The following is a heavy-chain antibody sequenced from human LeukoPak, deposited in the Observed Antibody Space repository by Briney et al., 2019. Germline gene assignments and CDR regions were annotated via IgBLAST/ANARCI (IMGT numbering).Heavy chain of an antibody. CDR3: AREHSGYEPLFDY. CDR2: IYYSGST. J-gene: IGHJ4*02. V-gene: IGHV4-38-2*01. D-gene: IGHD5-12*01. Sequence: SETLSLTCAVSGYSISSGYYWGWIRQPPGKGLEWIGYIYYSGSTNYNPSLKSRVTISVDTSKNQFSLKLSSVTAADTAVYYCAREHSGYEPLFDYWGQGTLVTVSS. CDR1: GYSISSGYY.